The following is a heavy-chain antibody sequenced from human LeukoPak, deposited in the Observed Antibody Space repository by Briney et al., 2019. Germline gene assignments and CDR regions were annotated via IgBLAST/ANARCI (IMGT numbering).Heavy chain of an antibody. CDR3: AREPAGQYYDSSGYYRPLYYYYGMDV. Sequence: PSQTLSLTCTVSGGSISSGGYYWSWIRQHPGKGLEWIGYIYYSGSTYYNPSLKSRVTISVDTSKNQFSLKLSSVTAADTAVYYCAREPAGQYYDSSGYYRPLYYYYGMDVWGQGTTVTVSS. J-gene: IGHJ6*02. CDR1: GGSISSGGYY. V-gene: IGHV4-31*03. CDR2: IYYSGST. D-gene: IGHD3-22*01.